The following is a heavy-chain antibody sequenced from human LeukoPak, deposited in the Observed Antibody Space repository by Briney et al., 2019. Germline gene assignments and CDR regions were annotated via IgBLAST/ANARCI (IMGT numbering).Heavy chain of an antibody. V-gene: IGHV4-38-2*02. CDR3: AREVGDYYYYYYMDV. Sequence: SETLSLTCTVSGYSISSGYYWGWIRQPPGKGLEWIGSIYHSGSTYYNPSLKSRVTISVDTSKNQFSLKLSSVTAADTAVYYCAREVGDYYYYYYMDVWGKGTTVTVSS. D-gene: IGHD3-16*01. CDR2: IYHSGST. CDR1: GYSISSGYY. J-gene: IGHJ6*03.